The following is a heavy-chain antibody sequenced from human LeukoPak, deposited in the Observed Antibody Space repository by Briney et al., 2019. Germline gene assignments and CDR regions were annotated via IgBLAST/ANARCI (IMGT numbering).Heavy chain of an antibody. Sequence: GGSLRLSCAASGFTFSSYSMNWVRQAPGKGLEWVSYISSSSSTIYYADSVKGRFTISRDNANNSPYLQMNSLRAEDTAVYYCASAYYYDSSGYYPGGDYWGQGTLVTVSS. CDR3: ASAYYYDSSGYYPGGDY. J-gene: IGHJ4*02. V-gene: IGHV3-48*04. CDR2: ISSSSSTI. CDR1: GFTFSSYS. D-gene: IGHD3-22*01.